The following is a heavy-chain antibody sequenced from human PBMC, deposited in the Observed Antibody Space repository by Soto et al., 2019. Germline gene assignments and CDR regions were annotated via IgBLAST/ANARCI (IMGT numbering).Heavy chain of an antibody. CDR3: AKDHLTTTVTTVGY. V-gene: IGHV3-30*18. J-gene: IGHJ4*02. CDR2: ISYHGSDK. D-gene: IGHD4-17*01. CDR1: GFTFSNYG. Sequence: VQLAESGGGVVQPGRSLRLSCAASGFTFSNYGMHWVRQAPGKGLEWVAVISYHGSDKYYADSVKGRFTISRDNSKNTLYLQMDSLRAEDTAVYYCAKDHLTTTVTTVGYWGQGTLVTVSS.